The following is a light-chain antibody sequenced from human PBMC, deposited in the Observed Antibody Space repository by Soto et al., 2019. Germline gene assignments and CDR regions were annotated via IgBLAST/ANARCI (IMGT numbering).Light chain of an antibody. CDR3: QQYHNWPPQYT. Sequence: EIVMTQSPASLSVSPGYGATLSCRASQSVASNVAWYQQKPGQGPRLLIHGASTRAAGVPARFSGSGSGTDFTLTISSLQSEDFAVYDCQQYHNWPPQYTFGQGTKLQIK. CDR1: QSVASN. CDR2: GAS. V-gene: IGKV3-15*01. J-gene: IGKJ2*01.